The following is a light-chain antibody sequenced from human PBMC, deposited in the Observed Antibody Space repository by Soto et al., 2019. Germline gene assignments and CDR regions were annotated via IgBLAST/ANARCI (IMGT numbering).Light chain of an antibody. V-gene: IGKV1-9*01. Sequence: IQLNQSPSSLSASVGARVTISCRASQGIANFLAWYQQKPGKAPKLLIYGASTLQSGFPSRFRGRRSGPDFTLTISSLQPDDFATYYCQQLHIFPIPFGPGTKVDI. CDR3: QQLHIFPIP. CDR2: GAS. J-gene: IGKJ3*01. CDR1: QGIANF.